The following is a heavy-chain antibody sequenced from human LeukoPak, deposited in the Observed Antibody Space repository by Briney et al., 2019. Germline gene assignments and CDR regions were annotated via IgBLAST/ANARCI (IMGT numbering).Heavy chain of an antibody. CDR3: ARQHRKGTYGSGSYRRDEGRY. D-gene: IGHD3-10*01. Sequence: SETLSLTCTVSGGSISSSSYYWGWIRQPPGKGLEWSGSIYYSGSTYYNPSLKSRVTISVDTSKNQFSLKLSSVTAADTAVYYCARQHRKGTYGSGSYRRDEGRYWGQGTLVTVSS. V-gene: IGHV4-39*01. CDR2: IYYSGST. J-gene: IGHJ4*02. CDR1: GGSISSSSYY.